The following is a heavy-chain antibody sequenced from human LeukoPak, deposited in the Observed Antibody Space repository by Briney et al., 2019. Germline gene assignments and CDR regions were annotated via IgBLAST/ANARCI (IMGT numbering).Heavy chain of an antibody. CDR3: ARGPLGAPAGNWFDP. D-gene: IGHD1-26*01. Sequence: SESLSLTCAVPAGSISIYNWSWIRQPPWKGLEWMVYIYYSGSTNYNPSLKSRVTISVDTSKNQFSLKLSSVTAADTAVYYCARGPLGAPAGNWFDPWGQGTLVTVSS. CDR2: IYYSGST. V-gene: IGHV4-59*01. CDR1: AGSISIYN. J-gene: IGHJ5*02.